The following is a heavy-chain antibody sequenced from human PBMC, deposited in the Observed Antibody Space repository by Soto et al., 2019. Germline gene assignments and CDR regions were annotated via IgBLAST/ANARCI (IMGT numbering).Heavy chain of an antibody. Sequence: PSETLSLTCTVSGGSISSYYWSWIRQPPGKGLEWIGYIYYSGSTNYNPSLKSRVTISVDTSKNQFSLKLSSVTAADTAVYYCAGVAATGEFDYWGQGTLVTVSS. CDR3: AGVAATGEFDY. CDR2: IYYSGST. V-gene: IGHV4-59*01. D-gene: IGHD1-1*01. CDR1: GGSISSYY. J-gene: IGHJ4*02.